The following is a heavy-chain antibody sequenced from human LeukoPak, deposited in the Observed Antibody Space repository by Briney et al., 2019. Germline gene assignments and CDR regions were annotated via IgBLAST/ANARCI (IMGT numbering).Heavy chain of an antibody. CDR3: ARIDRAVAGTIDY. CDR1: GRSISSYF. CDR2: IYYSGST. J-gene: IGHJ4*02. V-gene: IGHV4-59*08. D-gene: IGHD6-19*01. Sequence: SETLSLTCTVSGRSISSYFWSWLRQPPGKGLEGIGYIYYSGSTNYNHSLKSRVTISVDTSKNQYSLKLSSVTAADTAVYYCARIDRAVAGTIDYWGQGTLVTVSS.